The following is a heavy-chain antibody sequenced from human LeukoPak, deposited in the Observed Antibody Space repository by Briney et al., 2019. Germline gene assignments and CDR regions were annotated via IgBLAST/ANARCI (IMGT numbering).Heavy chain of an antibody. D-gene: IGHD6-13*01. CDR1: EFTFNTHT. CDR3: AGEAAGFINS. V-gene: IGHV3-21*01. Sequence: GGSLRLSCAASEFTFNTHTMTWAGQPPGKGLGWVSSISSSSSYIYYADSVKGRFTISRDNAKNSLYMQMNSLRAEDTAVYYCAGEAAGFINSWGQGTLVTVSS. J-gene: IGHJ4*02. CDR2: ISSSSSYI.